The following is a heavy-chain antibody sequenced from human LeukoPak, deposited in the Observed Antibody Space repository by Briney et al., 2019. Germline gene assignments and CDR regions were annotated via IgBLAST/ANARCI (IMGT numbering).Heavy chain of an antibody. J-gene: IGHJ6*02. Sequence: GGSLRLSCVASGFTFNYYEMNWVRQAPGKGLEWVSHITRGGAVKYYTDSVKGRFTISRDNAKNSVFLQMDSPRAEDTAVYYCAGSADVYSSSWSSYYYHGLDVWGQGTTVTVSS. D-gene: IGHD2-2*01. CDR1: GFTFNYYE. V-gene: IGHV3-48*03. CDR2: ITRGGAVK. CDR3: AGSADVYSSSWSSYYYHGLDV.